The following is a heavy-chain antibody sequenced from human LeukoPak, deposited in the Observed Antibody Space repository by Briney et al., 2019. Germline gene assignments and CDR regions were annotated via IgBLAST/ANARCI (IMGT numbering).Heavy chain of an antibody. J-gene: IGHJ6*02. CDR2: INHSGST. CDR3: ARDRWELGYYGLDV. V-gene: IGHV4-39*07. D-gene: IGHD3-10*01. Sequence: SETLSLTCTVSGGSISSSKYYWGWIRQPPGKGLEWIGEINHSGSTNYNPSLKSRVTISVDTSKNQFSLKLSSVTAADTAVYYCARDRWELGYYGLDVWGQGTTVTVSS. CDR1: GGSISSSKYY.